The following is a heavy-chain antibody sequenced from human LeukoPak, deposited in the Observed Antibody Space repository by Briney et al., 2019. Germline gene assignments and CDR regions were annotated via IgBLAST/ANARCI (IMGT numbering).Heavy chain of an antibody. Sequence: SQTLSLTRTVASASISSGDYYWSRIHQYPEKGSEWIGYIYYTGNTYYDPSLKSRVTITVDTTRNQFSLKLSSVTAADTAVYYCARDSGGYQYWGQETLVTVSS. CDR3: ARDSGGYQY. CDR1: SASISSGDYY. J-gene: IGHJ4*02. D-gene: IGHD3-22*01. V-gene: IGHV4-31*03. CDR2: IYYTGNT.